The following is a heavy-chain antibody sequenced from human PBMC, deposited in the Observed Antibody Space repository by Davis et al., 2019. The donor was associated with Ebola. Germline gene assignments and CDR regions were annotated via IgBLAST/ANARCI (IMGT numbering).Heavy chain of an antibody. V-gene: IGHV3-11*01. D-gene: IGHD3-9*01. CDR1: GFTFSDYY. Sequence: GESLKISCAASGFTFSDYYMSWIRQAPGKGLEWVSYISSSGSTIYYADSVKGRFTISRDNAKNSLYLQMNSLRAEDTAVYYCARDRRDYDILTGYYYYGMDVWGQGTTVTVSS. J-gene: IGHJ6*02. CDR2: ISSSGSTI. CDR3: ARDRRDYDILTGYYYYGMDV.